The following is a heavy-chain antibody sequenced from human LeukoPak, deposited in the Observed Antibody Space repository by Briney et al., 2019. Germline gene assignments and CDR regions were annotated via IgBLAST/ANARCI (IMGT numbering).Heavy chain of an antibody. Sequence: SEPLSLPCTVSGGSVSSGSYYWSWIRRPPGKGLEWFGYIYYSGSTNYNPSLKSRVTISVDTSKNQFSLKLSSVTAADTAVYYCAREIDKYGDYQRGNWFDPWGQGTLVTVSS. D-gene: IGHD4-17*01. J-gene: IGHJ5*02. CDR3: AREIDKYGDYQRGNWFDP. CDR1: GGSVSSGSYY. CDR2: IYYSGST. V-gene: IGHV4-61*01.